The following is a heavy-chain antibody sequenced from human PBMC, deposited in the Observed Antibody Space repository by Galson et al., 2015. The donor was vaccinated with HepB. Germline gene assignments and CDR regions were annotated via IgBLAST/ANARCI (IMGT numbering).Heavy chain of an antibody. CDR3: ARELIYYDSSGYMPNYFDY. CDR2: IIPIFGTA. J-gene: IGHJ4*02. Sequence: SVKVSCKASGGTFSGYAISWVRQAPGQGLEWMGGIIPIFGTANYAQKFQGRVTITADESTSTAYMELSSLRSEDTAVYYCARELIYYDSSGYMPNYFDYWGQGTLVTVSS. V-gene: IGHV1-69*13. D-gene: IGHD3-22*01. CDR1: GGTFSGYA.